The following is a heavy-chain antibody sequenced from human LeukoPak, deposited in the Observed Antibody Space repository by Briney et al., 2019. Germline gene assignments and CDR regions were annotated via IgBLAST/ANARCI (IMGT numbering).Heavy chain of an antibody. CDR2: IYTSGST. V-gene: IGHV4-4*09. Sequence: SETLSLTCTVSGGSISSYYWSWIRQPPGKGLEWIGYIYTSGSTNYNPSLKSRVTTSVDTSKNQFSLKLSSVTAADTAVYYCARHGGITGTTESRFDPWGQGTLVTVSS. CDR1: GGSISSYY. J-gene: IGHJ5*02. CDR3: ARHGGITGTTESRFDP. D-gene: IGHD1-7*01.